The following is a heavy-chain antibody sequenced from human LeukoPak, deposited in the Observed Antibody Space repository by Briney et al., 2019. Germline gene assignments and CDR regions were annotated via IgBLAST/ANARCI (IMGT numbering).Heavy chain of an antibody. CDR2: INHSGST. CDR3: ARSPEWLRSNDY. D-gene: IGHD5-12*01. V-gene: IGHV4-34*01. J-gene: IGHJ4*02. Sequence: SETLSLTCAAYGGSFSGYYWSWIRQPPGKGLEWIGEINHSGSTNYNPSLKSRVTISVDTSKNQFSLKLSSVTAADTAVYYCARSPEWLRSNDYWGQGTLVTVSS. CDR1: GGSFSGYY.